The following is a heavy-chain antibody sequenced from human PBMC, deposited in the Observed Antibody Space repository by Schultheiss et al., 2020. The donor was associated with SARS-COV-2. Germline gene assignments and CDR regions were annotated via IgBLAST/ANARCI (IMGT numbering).Heavy chain of an antibody. D-gene: IGHD3-16*02. CDR3: TSPTPYDYVWGSYRYPTGY. CDR1: GYTFTGYY. J-gene: IGHJ4*02. CDR2: INPNSGGT. V-gene: IGHV1-2*02. Sequence: ASVKVSCKASGYTFTGYYMHWVRQAPGQGLEWMGWINPNSGGTNYAQKFQGRVTMTRDTSISTAYMELSRLRSDDTAVYYCTSPTPYDYVWGSYRYPTGYWGQGTLVTVSS.